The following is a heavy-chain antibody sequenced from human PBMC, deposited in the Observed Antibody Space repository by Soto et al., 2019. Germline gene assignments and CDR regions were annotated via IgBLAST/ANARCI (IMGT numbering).Heavy chain of an antibody. Sequence: GASVKVSCKASGYTFTSYGISWVRQAPGQGLEWMGWISAYNGNTNYAQKLQGRVTMTTDTSTSTAYMELRSLRSDDTAVYYCARYYDSSGYYNEYYFDYWGQGTLVTVSS. CDR3: ARYYDSSGYYNEYYFDY. CDR1: GYTFTSYG. V-gene: IGHV1-18*04. CDR2: ISAYNGNT. D-gene: IGHD3-22*01. J-gene: IGHJ4*02.